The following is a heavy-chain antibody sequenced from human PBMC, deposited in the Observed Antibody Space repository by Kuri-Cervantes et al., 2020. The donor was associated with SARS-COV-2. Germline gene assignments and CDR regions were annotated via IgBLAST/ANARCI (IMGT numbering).Heavy chain of an antibody. CDR2: IYYRGST. V-gene: IGHV4-59*01. J-gene: IGHJ6*03. CDR1: GGSISSYY. D-gene: IGHD6-13*01. Sequence: SETLSLTCTVSGGSISSYYWSWIRQPPGKGLEWIGYIYYRGSTNYNPSLKSRVTISVDTSKNQFSLKLSSVTAADTAVYYCARAGYSSSWDYYYYYYMDVWGKGTTVTVSS. CDR3: ARAGYSSSWDYYYYYYMDV.